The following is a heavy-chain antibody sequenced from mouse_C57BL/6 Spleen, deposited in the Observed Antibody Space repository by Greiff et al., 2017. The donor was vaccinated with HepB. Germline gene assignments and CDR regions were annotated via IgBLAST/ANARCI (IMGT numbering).Heavy chain of an antibody. Sequence: QVQLQQPGTELVKPGASVKLSCKASGYTFPTYGMHWVKQRPGQGLEWMGNINPSNGGTNYNEKFKSKATLTVDKSSSTAYMQLSSLTSEDSAVYYCARPSIYYDYLWFAYWGQGTLVTVSA. J-gene: IGHJ3*01. CDR3: ARPSIYYDYLWFAY. V-gene: IGHV1-53*01. CDR2: INPSNGGT. CDR1: GYTFPTYG. D-gene: IGHD2-4*01.